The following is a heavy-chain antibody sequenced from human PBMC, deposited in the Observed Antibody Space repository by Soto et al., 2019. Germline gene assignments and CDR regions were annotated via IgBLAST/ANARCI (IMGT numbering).Heavy chain of an antibody. CDR3: ARDIFSGNYGVGWFDP. D-gene: IGHD4-4*01. J-gene: IGHJ5*02. Sequence: PSETLSLTCTVSGGSISSGGYYWSWIRQHPGKGLEWIGYIYYSGSTYYNPSLKSRVTISVDTSKNQFSLKLSSVTAADTALYYCARDIFSGNYGVGWFDPWGQGTLVTVSS. CDR1: GGSISSGGYY. CDR2: IYYSGST. V-gene: IGHV4-31*03.